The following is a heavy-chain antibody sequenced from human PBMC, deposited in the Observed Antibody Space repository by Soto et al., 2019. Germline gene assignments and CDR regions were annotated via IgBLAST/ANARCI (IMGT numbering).Heavy chain of an antibody. V-gene: IGHV3-48*02. D-gene: IGHD3-9*01. CDR2: ISSSSSTI. CDR1: GFTFSSYS. Sequence: EVQLVESGGGLVQPGGSLRLSCAASGFTFSSYSMNWVRQAPGKGLEWVSYISSSSSTIYYADSVKGRFTISRDNAKNSLYLQMNSLRDEDTAVYYCASASYYDILTGYYSHYYDGMDVWGQRTTVTVSS. J-gene: IGHJ6*02. CDR3: ASASYYDILTGYYSHYYDGMDV.